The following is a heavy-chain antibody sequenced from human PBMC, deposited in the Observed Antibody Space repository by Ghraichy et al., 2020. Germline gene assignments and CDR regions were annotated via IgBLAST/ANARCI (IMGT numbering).Heavy chain of an antibody. CDR1: GFTFSSYA. V-gene: IGHV3-23*01. CDR2: ISGSGGST. CDR3: AKDLGWLASYFDY. D-gene: IGHD6-19*01. J-gene: IGHJ4*02. Sequence: GGSLRLSCAASGFTFSSYAMSWVRQAPGKGLEWVSAISGSGGSTYYAESVKGRFTISRDNSKNTLYLQINSLRAEDTAVYYCAKDLGWLASYFDYWGQGTLVTVSS.